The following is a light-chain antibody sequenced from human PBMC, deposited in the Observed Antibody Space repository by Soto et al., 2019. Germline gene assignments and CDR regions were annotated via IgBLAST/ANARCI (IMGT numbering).Light chain of an antibody. J-gene: IGKJ1*01. Sequence: IQMTQSPSFLSASVGDRVTITCRASQSISSYLNWYQQKPGKAPRLLIYTASTLQSGVPSRFSGSRSGTDFTLTISSLHPEDFATYYCQQSYSTRWTFGQGTKVDIK. CDR3: QQSYSTRWT. V-gene: IGKV1-39*01. CDR2: TAS. CDR1: QSISSY.